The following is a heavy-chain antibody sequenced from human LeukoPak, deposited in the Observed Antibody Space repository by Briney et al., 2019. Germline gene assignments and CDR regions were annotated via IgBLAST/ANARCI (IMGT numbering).Heavy chain of an antibody. V-gene: IGHV4-59*06. J-gene: IGHJ4*02. D-gene: IGHD3-9*01. CDR2: IYYSGST. CDR3: ASHKYYDILTGYSPLDY. CDR1: GGSISSYY. Sequence: SETLSLTCTVSGGSISSYYWSWIRQHPGKGLEWIGYIYYSGSTYYNPSLKSRVTISVDTSKNQFSLKPSSVTAADTAVYYCASHKYYDILTGYSPLDYWGQGTLVTVSS.